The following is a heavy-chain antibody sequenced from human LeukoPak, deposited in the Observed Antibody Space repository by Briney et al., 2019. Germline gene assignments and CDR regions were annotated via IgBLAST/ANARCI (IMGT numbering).Heavy chain of an antibody. CDR1: GYTFTGYY. D-gene: IGHD6-19*01. CDR2: INPNSGGT. CDR3: ARELRSGWYGSTVDY. V-gene: IGHV1-2*02. J-gene: IGHJ4*02. Sequence: ASVKVSCKASGYTFTGYYMHWVRQAPGQGLEWMGWINPNSGGTNYAQKFQGRVTMTRDTSISTAYMELSRLRSDDTAVYYCARELRSGWYGSTVDYWGQGTLVTVSS.